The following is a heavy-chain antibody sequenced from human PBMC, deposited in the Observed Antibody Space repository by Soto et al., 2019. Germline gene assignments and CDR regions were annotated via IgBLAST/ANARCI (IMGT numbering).Heavy chain of an antibody. J-gene: IGHJ4*02. V-gene: IGHV3-23*01. CDR1: GSTFSSYA. Sequence: PGGSLRLSCTASGSTFSSYAMNWVRQAPGKGLEWVSVISGSGGSTYYADSVKGRFTISRDNSKNKLYLQMNSLRAEDTAVYYCASRTSGWYFDYWGQGTLVTVSS. CDR3: ASRTSGWYFDY. D-gene: IGHD6-19*01. CDR2: ISGSGGST.